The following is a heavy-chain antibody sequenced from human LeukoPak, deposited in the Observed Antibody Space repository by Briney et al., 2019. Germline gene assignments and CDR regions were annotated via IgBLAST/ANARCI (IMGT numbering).Heavy chain of an antibody. J-gene: IGHJ4*02. CDR1: GFTFSSYA. D-gene: IGHD2-2*01. CDR3: AKIVMEYCSSTSCSSDY. CDR2: ISGSGGST. V-gene: IGHV3-23*01. Sequence: PGGSLRLSCAASGFTFSSYAMSWVRQAPGKGLEWVSAISGSGGSTYYADSVKGRFTISRDNSKNTLYLQMNSLRAEDTAVCYCAKIVMEYCSSTSCSSDYWGQGTLVTVSS.